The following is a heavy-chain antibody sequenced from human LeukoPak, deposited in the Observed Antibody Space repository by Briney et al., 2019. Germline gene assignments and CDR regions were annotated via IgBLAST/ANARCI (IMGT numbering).Heavy chain of an antibody. Sequence: GGSLRLSCAPSGFTFTIYGMHGVPEAPGKGVERVGHIWYDGSNKYYADAVKGRFTISRDNSKNTLSLQMNSLRAEDTAVYYCARAGPYDRSGYSHFDYWGQGTLVTVSS. CDR1: GFTFTIYG. V-gene: IGHV3-33*01. CDR2: IWYDGSNK. CDR3: ARAGPYDRSGYSHFDY. D-gene: IGHD3-22*01. J-gene: IGHJ4*02.